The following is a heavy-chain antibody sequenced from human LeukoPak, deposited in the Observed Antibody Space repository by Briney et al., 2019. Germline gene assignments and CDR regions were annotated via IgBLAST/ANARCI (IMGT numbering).Heavy chain of an antibody. CDR1: GFIFNTYS. J-gene: IGHJ4*02. D-gene: IGHD4-23*01. Sequence: GGSLRLSCTASGFIFNTYSMNWVRQAPGKGLEWVSYVSSSSRTIYYVDSVKGRFTISRDNAKNSLYLQMNSLRAEDTAVYYCARDLGLYDYGGNIDFWGQGTLVTVSS. CDR2: VSSSSRTI. CDR3: ARDLGLYDYGGNIDF. V-gene: IGHV3-48*04.